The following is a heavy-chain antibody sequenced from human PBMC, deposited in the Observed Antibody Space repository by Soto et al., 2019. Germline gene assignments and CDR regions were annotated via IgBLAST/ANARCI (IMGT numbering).Heavy chain of an antibody. V-gene: IGHV4-59*01. CDR2: IYYSGST. CDR3: ARDRGIVGATTDAFDI. CDR1: GGSISSYY. J-gene: IGHJ3*02. D-gene: IGHD1-26*01. Sequence: QVQLQESGPGLVKPSETLSLTCTVSGGSISSYYWSWIRQPPGKGLEWIGYIYYSGSTNYNPSLMSRVTISVDTSKNQFSLKLSSVTAADTAVYYCARDRGIVGATTDAFDIWGQGTMVTVSS.